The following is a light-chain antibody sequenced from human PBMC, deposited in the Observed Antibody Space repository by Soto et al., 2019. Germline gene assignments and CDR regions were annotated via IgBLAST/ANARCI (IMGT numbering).Light chain of an antibody. J-gene: IGKJ5*01. V-gene: IGKV1-5*03. CDR3: QQLLSYPIT. CDR2: KAS. Sequence: DIQMTQSPSTLSASVGDRVTITCRASQTIDSWLAWYQQRPGKPPNLLIYKASTLASGVPSRFSGSGSGTEFTLTINSLQPDDFATYYCQQLLSYPITFGQGTRLEIK. CDR1: QTIDSW.